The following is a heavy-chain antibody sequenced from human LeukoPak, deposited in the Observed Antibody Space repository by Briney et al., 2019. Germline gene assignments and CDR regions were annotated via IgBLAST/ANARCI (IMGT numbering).Heavy chain of an antibody. J-gene: IGHJ4*02. D-gene: IGHD2-2*01. Sequence: GGPLRLSCAASGFTFSNYSMNWARQAPGKGLEWVSWISSTSTTIYYADSVKGRFTISRDNAKNSLDLQMNSLRDGDTAVYYCARPSRSTGPAYWGQGTLVTVSS. CDR2: ISSTSTTI. V-gene: IGHV3-48*02. CDR3: ARPSRSTGPAY. CDR1: GFTFSNYS.